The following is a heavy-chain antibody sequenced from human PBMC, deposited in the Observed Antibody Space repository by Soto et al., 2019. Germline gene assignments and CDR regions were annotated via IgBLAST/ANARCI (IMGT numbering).Heavy chain of an antibody. V-gene: IGHV3-48*02. Sequence: EVQLVESGGGLVQPGGSLRLSCAASGFTFSSYSMNWVRQAPGKGLEWVSYISSSSSTIYYADSVKGRFTIYRDNAKNSLYLQMNSLRDEDTAVYYCARGPLSADPYYYYGMDVWGQGTTVTVSS. CDR3: ARGPLSADPYYYYGMDV. D-gene: IGHD2-2*01. J-gene: IGHJ6*02. CDR1: GFTFSSYS. CDR2: ISSSSSTI.